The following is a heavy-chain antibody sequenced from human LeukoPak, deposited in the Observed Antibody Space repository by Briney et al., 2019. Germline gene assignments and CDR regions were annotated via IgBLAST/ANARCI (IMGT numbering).Heavy chain of an antibody. J-gene: IGHJ4*02. Sequence: PSETLSLNCAVYGGSFSGYYWSWIRQPPGKGLEWIGEINHSGSTNYNPSLKSRVTISVDTSKNQFSLKLSSVTAADTAVYYCARGRRWLQNWGQGTLVTVSS. V-gene: IGHV4-34*01. CDR1: GGSFSGYY. CDR3: ARGRRWLQN. CDR2: INHSGST. D-gene: IGHD5-24*01.